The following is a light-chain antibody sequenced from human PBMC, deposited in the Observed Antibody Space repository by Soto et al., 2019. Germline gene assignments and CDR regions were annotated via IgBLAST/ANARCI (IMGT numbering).Light chain of an antibody. CDR3: AAWDDSLSGSYV. CDR2: RNN. CDR1: RSNIGSNY. Sequence: QSVLTQPPSASGTPGQRVTISCSGSRSNIGSNYVYWYQQLPGTAPNLLIYRNNQRPSGVPDRFSGSKSGTSASLAISGLRSEDEADYYCAAWDDSLSGSYVFGTGTKLTVL. V-gene: IGLV1-47*01. J-gene: IGLJ1*01.